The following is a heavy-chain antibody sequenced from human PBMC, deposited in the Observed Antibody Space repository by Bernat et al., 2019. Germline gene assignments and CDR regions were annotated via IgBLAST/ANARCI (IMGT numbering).Heavy chain of an antibody. Sequence: EVQLVESGGGLVKPGGSLRLSCAASGFTFSNAWMSWVRQAPGKGLEWVGRIKSKTDGGTTDYAARVKGRFTISRDDSKNTLYRQMNSLKAEDKAVYDSTRRQGYVVDYWGQGTLVTVSS. CDR1: GFTFSNAW. CDR3: TRRQGYVVDY. CDR2: IKSKTDGGTT. V-gene: IGHV3-15*01. J-gene: IGHJ4*02. D-gene: IGHD5-18*01.